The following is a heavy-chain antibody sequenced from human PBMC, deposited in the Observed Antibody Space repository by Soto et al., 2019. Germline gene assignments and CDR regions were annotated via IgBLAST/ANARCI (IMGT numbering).Heavy chain of an antibody. CDR1: GLIFSNYK. CDR3: ARETDGLHY. V-gene: IGHV3-74*01. J-gene: IGHJ4*02. CDR2: INTDGSII. Sequence: EVQLVESGGGLVQPGGSLRLSCAASGLIFSNYKMHWVRQAPGKGLVWVSRINTDGSIIDYADSVKGRFTVSRDNAKNTLYLQMNSLRADDTAVYYCARETDGLHYWGQGTLVTVSS.